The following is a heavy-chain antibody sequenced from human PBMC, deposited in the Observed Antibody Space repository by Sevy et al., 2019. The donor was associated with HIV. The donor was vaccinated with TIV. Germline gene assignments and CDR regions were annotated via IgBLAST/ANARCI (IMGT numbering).Heavy chain of an antibody. Sequence: GGPRRLSCSASGFIFNTFAMTWVRQAQGKGLDWVSTISPSGGSTYYADSVRGRFSISRDNSKNTVYLEMNSLRAEDTAVYYCAKEALWGFDPWGQGTLVTVSS. V-gene: IGHV3-23*01. CDR3: AKEALWGFDP. CDR1: GFIFNTFA. D-gene: IGHD3-16*01. J-gene: IGHJ5*02. CDR2: ISPSGGST.